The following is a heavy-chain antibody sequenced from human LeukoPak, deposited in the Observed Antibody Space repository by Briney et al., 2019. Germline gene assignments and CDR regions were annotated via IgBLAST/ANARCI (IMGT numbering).Heavy chain of an antibody. V-gene: IGHV4-30-2*01. CDR2: IYHSGST. D-gene: IGHD6-6*01. J-gene: IGHJ4*02. CDR1: GGSISSGGYY. Sequence: PSETLSLTCTVSGGSISSGGYYWSWIRQPPGKGLEWIGYIYHSGSTYYNPSLKSRVTISVDRSKNQFSLKLSSVTAADTAVYYCARVTAARRSFDYWGQGTLVTVSS. CDR3: ARVTAARRSFDY.